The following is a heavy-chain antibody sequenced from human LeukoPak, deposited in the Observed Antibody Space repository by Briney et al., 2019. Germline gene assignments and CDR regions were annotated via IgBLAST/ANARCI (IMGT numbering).Heavy chain of an antibody. J-gene: IGHJ4*02. D-gene: IGHD1-26*01. CDR2: ISSSCSTI. V-gene: IGHV3-11*01. CDR1: GFTFSYYY. CDR3: ARDLGGSYYTFDY. Sequence: GGSLRLSCAASGFTFSYYYMSWIRQAPGKGLGLVSYISSSCSTIYYADSVKGRFTISRDNAKNSLYLQMNSLRAEDTAVYYCARDLGGSYYTFDYWGQGTLVTVSS.